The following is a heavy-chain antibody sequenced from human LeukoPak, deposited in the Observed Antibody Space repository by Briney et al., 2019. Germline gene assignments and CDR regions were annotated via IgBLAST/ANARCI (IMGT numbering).Heavy chain of an antibody. Sequence: PSETLSLTCTVSGGSISSYYWSWIRQPAGKRLEWIGRIYTSGSTNYNPSLKSRVTMSVDTSKNQFSLKLSSVTAADTAVYYCARDTYYYDAPGSDYWGQGTLVTVSS. J-gene: IGHJ4*02. CDR1: GGSISSYY. D-gene: IGHD3-22*01. CDR3: ARDTYYYDAPGSDY. V-gene: IGHV4-4*07. CDR2: IYTSGST.